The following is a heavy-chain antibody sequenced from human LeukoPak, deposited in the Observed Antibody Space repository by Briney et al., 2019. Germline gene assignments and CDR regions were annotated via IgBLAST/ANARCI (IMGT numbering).Heavy chain of an antibody. Sequence: SVKVSCKASGGTFSSYAISWVRQAPGQGLEWMGGIIPIFGTANYAQKFQGRVTITTDESTSTAYMELSSLRSEDTAVYYCARGNLSATGTTVNDYWGQGTLVTVSS. V-gene: IGHV1-69*05. CDR3: ARGNLSATGTTVNDY. CDR2: IIPIFGTA. D-gene: IGHD4-11*01. CDR1: GGTFSSYA. J-gene: IGHJ4*02.